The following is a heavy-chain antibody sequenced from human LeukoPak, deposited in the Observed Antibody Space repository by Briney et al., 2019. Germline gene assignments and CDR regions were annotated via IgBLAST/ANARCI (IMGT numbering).Heavy chain of an antibody. CDR2: IYYSGST. D-gene: IGHD3-22*01. Sequence: SETLSLTCTFSGGSISSGGYYWSWIRQHPGKGREWIGYIYYSGSTYYNPSLKSRVTISVDTSKNQFSLKLSSVTAADTVVYYCAREPRGYYWIDYWGQGTLVTVSS. J-gene: IGHJ4*02. CDR1: GGSISSGGYY. V-gene: IGHV4-31*03. CDR3: AREPRGYYWIDY.